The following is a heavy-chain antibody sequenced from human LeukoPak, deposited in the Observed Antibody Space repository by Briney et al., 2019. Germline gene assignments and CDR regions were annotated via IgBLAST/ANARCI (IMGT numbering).Heavy chain of an antibody. J-gene: IGHJ4*02. D-gene: IGHD6-13*01. V-gene: IGHV4-4*07. CDR3: ARHFYSSTPYYFDY. CDR2: IYTSGNT. CDR1: GGSISSYY. Sequence: SETLSLTCTVSGGSISSYYWSWIRQPAGKGLEWIGHIYTSGNTNYNPSLKSRVTMSVDTSQNQFSLKLTSLTAADTAVYYCARHFYSSTPYYFDYWGQGTLVTVSS.